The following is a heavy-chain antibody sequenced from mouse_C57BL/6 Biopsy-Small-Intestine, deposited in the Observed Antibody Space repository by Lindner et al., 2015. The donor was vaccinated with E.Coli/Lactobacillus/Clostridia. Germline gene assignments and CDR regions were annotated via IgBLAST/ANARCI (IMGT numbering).Heavy chain of an antibody. V-gene: IGHV1-34*02. J-gene: IGHJ3*01. CDR2: IYPKNDNT. Sequence: VQLQESGPELVKPGDSVKMSCKASGYTFADYYMDWVKQSHGRSLEWIGYIYPKNDNTNYNQKFKGKATLTVDKSSSTAYMELHSLTSEDSAVYYCARFPYGDYEGYWGQGTLVTVSA. D-gene: IGHD2-13*01. CDR1: GYTFADYY. CDR3: ARFPYGDYEGY.